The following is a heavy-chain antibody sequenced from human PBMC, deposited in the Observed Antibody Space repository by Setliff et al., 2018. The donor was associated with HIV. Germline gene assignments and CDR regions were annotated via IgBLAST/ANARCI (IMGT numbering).Heavy chain of an antibody. Sequence: GESLRLSCAASGFTFSSYALSWVRQAPGKGLEWVSAISGSSAGIYYAESVKGRFTISRDNSKNTLYLQMNSLRAEDTAVYYCAKGSLPSGYSYGFFDYWGQGTLVTVSS. V-gene: IGHV3-23*01. CDR1: GFTFSSYA. CDR2: ISGSSAGI. D-gene: IGHD5-18*01. CDR3: AKGSLPSGYSYGFFDY. J-gene: IGHJ4*02.